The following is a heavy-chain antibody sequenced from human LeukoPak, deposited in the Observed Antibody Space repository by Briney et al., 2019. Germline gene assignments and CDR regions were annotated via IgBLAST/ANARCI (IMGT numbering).Heavy chain of an antibody. Sequence: SETLSLTCTVSGGSISSYYWTWIRQSAGQGLEWIGRINTSGSTNYNPSLRSRVTMSVNTSKNQVSLNLTSVTAADTAVYSCAREGGDPRWLDPWGGETQVTVSS. V-gene: IGHV4-4*07. CDR3: AREGGDPRWLDP. D-gene: IGHD6-25*01. CDR1: GGSISSYY. J-gene: IGHJ5*02. CDR2: INTSGST.